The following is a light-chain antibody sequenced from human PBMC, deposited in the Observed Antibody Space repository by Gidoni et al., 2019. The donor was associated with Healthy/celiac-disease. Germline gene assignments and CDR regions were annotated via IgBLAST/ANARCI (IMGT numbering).Light chain of an antibody. CDR2: GAS. Sequence: EIVMTQSPATLSVSPGERATLPCRASQSVSSNLAWYQQKPGQAPRLLIYGASTRATGIPARFSGSGSGTEFTLTLSSLQSEAFAVYYCQQYNNWPPMYTFGQGTKLEIK. CDR3: QQYNNWPPMYT. J-gene: IGKJ2*01. V-gene: IGKV3-15*01. CDR1: QSVSSN.